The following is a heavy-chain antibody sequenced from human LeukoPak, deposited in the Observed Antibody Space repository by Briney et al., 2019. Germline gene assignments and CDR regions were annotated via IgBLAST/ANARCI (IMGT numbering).Heavy chain of an antibody. J-gene: IGHJ6*04. V-gene: IGHV3-30*18. CDR3: AKGSGSLVRGITIKGHPVDV. CDR1: GFTFSSYG. CDR2: ISYDGSNK. Sequence: GRSLRLSCAASGFTFSSYGMHWVRQAPGKGLEWVAVISYDGSNKYYADSVKGRFTISRDSSKNTVYLQMNSLRPEDTAVYYCAKGSGSLVRGITIKGHPVDVWGKGTTVTVSS. D-gene: IGHD3-10*01.